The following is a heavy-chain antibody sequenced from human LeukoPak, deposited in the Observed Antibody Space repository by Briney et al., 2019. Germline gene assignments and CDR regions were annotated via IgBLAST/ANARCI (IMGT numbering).Heavy chain of an antibody. Sequence: SETLSLTCTVSGGSISSGGYYWSWIRQHPGKGLEWIGYIYYSGSTYYNPSLKSRVTMSVDTSKNQFSLKLSSVTAADTAVYYCARVHYDFWSGHYTGDAFDIWGQGTMVTVSS. J-gene: IGHJ3*02. CDR2: IYYSGST. D-gene: IGHD3-3*01. CDR3: ARVHYDFWSGHYTGDAFDI. CDR1: GGSISSGGYY. V-gene: IGHV4-31*03.